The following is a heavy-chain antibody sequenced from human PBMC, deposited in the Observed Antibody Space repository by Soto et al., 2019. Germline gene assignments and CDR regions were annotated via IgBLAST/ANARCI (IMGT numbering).Heavy chain of an antibody. J-gene: IGHJ5*02. CDR1: GSTFTIYV. D-gene: IGHD2-21*01. V-gene: IGHV3-30-3*01. Sequence: AACGSTFTIYVFPLSVNPPAKGTEWVAVISYDGSNKYDADSVKGRFTISRDNSKITLYLQMNSLRAEDTAVYYCVSFLQADDGRRDCYTVSDFRRKGSADP. CDR2: ISYDGSNK. CDR3: VSFLQADDGRRDCYTVSDFRRKGSADP.